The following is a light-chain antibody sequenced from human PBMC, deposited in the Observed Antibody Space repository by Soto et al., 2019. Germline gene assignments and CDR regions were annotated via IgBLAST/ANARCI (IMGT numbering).Light chain of an antibody. Sequence: DILMTQSPSTLSASVGDRVTITCRASQSISNWLAWYQLKPGKAPKLLIYKASSLESGVPSRFSGSGSGTEFTLTISSLQPDDFATYYCQQYNSYCTFGQGTKVEIK. J-gene: IGKJ1*01. CDR1: QSISNW. V-gene: IGKV1-5*03. CDR3: QQYNSYCT. CDR2: KAS.